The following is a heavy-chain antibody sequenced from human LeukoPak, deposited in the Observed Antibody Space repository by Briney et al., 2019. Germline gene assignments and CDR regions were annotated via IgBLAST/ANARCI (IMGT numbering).Heavy chain of an antibody. CDR2: IYYSGNT. CDR1: GGSINSHY. CDR3: ARGGASSLPFHY. V-gene: IGHV4-59*11. Sequence: SETLSLTCTVSGGSINSHYWSWIRQPPGKGLEWIGYIYYSGNTKYNPSLESRVTVSVDTPKNQFSLRLNSVTAADTAVYYCARGGASSLPFHYWGQGTLVTVSS. J-gene: IGHJ4*02. D-gene: IGHD6-13*01.